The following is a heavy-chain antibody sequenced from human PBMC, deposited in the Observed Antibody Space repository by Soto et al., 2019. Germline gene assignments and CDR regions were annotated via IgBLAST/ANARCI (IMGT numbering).Heavy chain of an antibody. V-gene: IGHV3-7*01. D-gene: IGHD3-10*01. CDR1: GFTFSNYW. CDR3: VRVCNRAVCPYFFDV. J-gene: IGHJ3*01. Sequence: PGGSLRLSCAASGFTFSNYWMSWVRQAPGKGLEWVANIKQDGSETFHVDSVKGRFTISRDNAKNSLFLQMNSLRVEDTAVYDCVRVCNRAVCPYFFDVWG. CDR2: IKQDGSET.